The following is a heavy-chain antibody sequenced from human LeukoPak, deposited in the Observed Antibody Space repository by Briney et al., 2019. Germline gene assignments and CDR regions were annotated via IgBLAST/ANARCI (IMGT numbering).Heavy chain of an antibody. J-gene: IGHJ4*02. CDR3: AGMRITTPTVRTLDY. CDR1: GGSMSTYY. CDR2: IYYTGST. V-gene: IGHV4-59*01. Sequence: SETLSLTCTVSGGSMSTYYWTWIRQPPGKGLEWIGFIYYTGSTNYDPSLKSRVTISVDTSKNQFSLKLSSVTAADTAVYYCAGMRITTPTVRTLDYWGQGTLVTVSS. D-gene: IGHD1-14*01.